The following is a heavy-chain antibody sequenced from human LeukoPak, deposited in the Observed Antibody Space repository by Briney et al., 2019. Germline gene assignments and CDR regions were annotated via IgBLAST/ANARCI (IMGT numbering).Heavy chain of an antibody. CDR3: AKEVVWFGEFRLVYYFDY. V-gene: IGHV1-69*13. J-gene: IGHJ4*02. CDR2: IIPIFGTA. Sequence: GASVKVSCKASGYTFTSYGISWVRQAPGQGLEWMGGIIPIFGTANYAQKFQGRVTITADESTSTAYMELSSLRAEDTAVYYCAKEVVWFGEFRLVYYFDYWGQGTLVTVSS. D-gene: IGHD3-10*01. CDR1: GYTFTSYG.